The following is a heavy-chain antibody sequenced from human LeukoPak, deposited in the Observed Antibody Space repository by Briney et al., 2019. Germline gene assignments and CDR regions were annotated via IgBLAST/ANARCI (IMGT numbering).Heavy chain of an antibody. V-gene: IGHV1-2*02. D-gene: IGHD5-12*01. CDR3: ARGQKSGYEKPNWFDP. CDR2: INPNSGGT. J-gene: IGHJ5*02. CDR1: GYTFTGYY. Sequence: ASVKVSCKASGYTFTGYYMHWVRQAPGQELEWMGWINPNSGGTNYAQKFQGRVTMTRDTSISTAYMELSRLRSDDTAVYYCARGQKSGYEKPNWFDPWGQGTLVTVSS.